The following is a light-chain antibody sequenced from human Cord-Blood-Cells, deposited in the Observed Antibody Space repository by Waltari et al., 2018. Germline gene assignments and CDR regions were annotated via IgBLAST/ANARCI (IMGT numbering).Light chain of an antibody. V-gene: IGLV6-57*03. CDR3: QSYDSSPWV. CDR1: SGRIASNY. J-gene: IGLJ3*02. Sequence: NFMLTQPHSVSESPGKSVTISCTRSSGRIASNYVQWYQQRPGSAPTTVSYEDNQRPSGVPDRFSGSIDSSSNAASLTISGLKTEDEADYYCQSYDSSPWVFGGGTKLTVL. CDR2: EDN.